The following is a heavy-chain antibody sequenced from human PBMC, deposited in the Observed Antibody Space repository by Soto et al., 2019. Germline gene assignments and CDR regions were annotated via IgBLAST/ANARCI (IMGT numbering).Heavy chain of an antibody. J-gene: IGHJ1*01. V-gene: IGHV3-53*01. CDR2: IYSGGST. Sequence: EVQLVESGGGLIQPGGSLRLSCAASGFTVSSNYMSWVRQAPGKGLEWVSVIYSGGSTYYADSVKGRFTISRDNSKTPLYLQMTSLRAEDTAVYYCARDRVESGYPEYFQHWGQGTLVTVSS. D-gene: IGHD3-22*01. CDR3: ARDRVESGYPEYFQH. CDR1: GFTVSSNY.